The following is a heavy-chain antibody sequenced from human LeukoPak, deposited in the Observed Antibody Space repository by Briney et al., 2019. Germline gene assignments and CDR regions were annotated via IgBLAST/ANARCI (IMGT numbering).Heavy chain of an antibody. CDR3: ARRGSYSLFDY. CDR2: MKQDGSEI. Sequence: GGSLRLSCEASGFTFSSYWMSWFRQAPGKGLEWVANMKQDGSEIYYVGSVRGRFTISRDNAKNSLYLQMNSLRAEDTAVYYCARRGSYSLFDYWGPGTLVTVSS. V-gene: IGHV3-7*01. CDR1: GFTFSSYW. D-gene: IGHD1-26*01. J-gene: IGHJ4*02.